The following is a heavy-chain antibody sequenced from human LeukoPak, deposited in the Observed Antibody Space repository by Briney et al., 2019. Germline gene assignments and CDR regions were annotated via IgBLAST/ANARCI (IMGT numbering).Heavy chain of an antibody. D-gene: IGHD4-17*01. J-gene: IGHJ5*02. Sequence: GGSLRLSCAASGFTFSDYYMSWIRQAPGKGLEWVSYISSSGSTIYYADSVKGRFTISRDNAKNSLYLQMNSLRAEDTAVYYCARWPYGGNPNNWFDPWGQGTLVTVSS. V-gene: IGHV3-11*01. CDR3: ARWPYGGNPNNWFDP. CDR1: GFTFSDYY. CDR2: ISSSGSTI.